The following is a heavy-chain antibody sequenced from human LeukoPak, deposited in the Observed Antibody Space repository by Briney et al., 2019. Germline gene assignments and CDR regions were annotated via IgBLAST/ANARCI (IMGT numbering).Heavy chain of an antibody. J-gene: IGHJ4*02. CDR3: ARESIGDYDY. CDR1: GFTFSNHP. D-gene: IGHD4-17*01. Sequence: GGSLRLSCAASGFTFSNHPMHWVREAPGKGLESVSVISPDGASTHYANSVKGRFTISRDNSKNTLHLQMGSLRVEDMAVYYCARESIGDYDYWGQGTLVTVSS. V-gene: IGHV3-64*01. CDR2: ISPDGAST.